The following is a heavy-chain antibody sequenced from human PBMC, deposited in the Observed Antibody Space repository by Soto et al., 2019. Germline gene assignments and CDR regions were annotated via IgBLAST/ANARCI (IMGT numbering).Heavy chain of an antibody. CDR1: GGSINSDAYY. D-gene: IGHD6-6*01. V-gene: IGHV4-30-4*01. J-gene: IGHJ4*02. Sequence: KPSETLSLSCTVSGGSINSDAYYWSWIRQPPGKGLEWIGHIYYSGRTYYNPSLESRLTISLDTSKNQFSLRLSSVTASDTAVYYCARDRSNSPDYFDYWGRGTLVTVSS. CDR2: IYYSGRT. CDR3: ARDRSNSPDYFDY.